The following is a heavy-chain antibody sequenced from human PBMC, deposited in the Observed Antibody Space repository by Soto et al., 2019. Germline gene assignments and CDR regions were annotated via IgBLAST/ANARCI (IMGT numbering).Heavy chain of an antibody. CDR2: IYYSGST. D-gene: IGHD4-17*01. J-gene: IGHJ4*02. CDR3: ARHAPAIITVTTSYFDY. CDR1: GGSISSYY. Sequence: SETLSLTCTVSGGSISSYYWSWIRQPPGKGLEWIGYIYYSGSTNYNPSLKSRVTISVDTSKNQFSLKLSSVTAADTAVYCCARHAPAIITVTTSYFDYWSQGTLVTVSS. V-gene: IGHV4-59*08.